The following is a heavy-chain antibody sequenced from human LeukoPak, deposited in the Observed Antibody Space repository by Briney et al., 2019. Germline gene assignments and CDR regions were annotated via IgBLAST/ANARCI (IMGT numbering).Heavy chain of an antibody. V-gene: IGHV1-2*02. CDR3: ATGVATAFTY. CDR2: INPDSGDS. Sequence: GASVKVSCKASGYTFTGYYMHWVRQAPGQGLEWMAWINPDSGDSYSAPKFQGRVTMTRDTSISTASMEVSWLSSDDTAVYYCATGVATAFTYWGQGTLVTVSS. J-gene: IGHJ4*02. D-gene: IGHD5-12*01. CDR1: GYTFTGYY.